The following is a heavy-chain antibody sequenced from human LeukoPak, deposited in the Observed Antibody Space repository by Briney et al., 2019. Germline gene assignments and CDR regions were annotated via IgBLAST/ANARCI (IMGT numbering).Heavy chain of an antibody. CDR2: ISYDGSNK. Sequence: GGSLRLSCAASGFTFNSYGMHWVRQAPGKGLEWVAVISYDGSNKYYADSVKGRFTISRDNSKNTLYLQMNSLRAEDTAVYYCAKVHRPHIHISSGGDYWGQGTLVTVSS. D-gene: IGHD6-19*01. V-gene: IGHV3-30*18. J-gene: IGHJ4*02. CDR3: AKVHRPHIHISSGGDY. CDR1: GFTFNSYG.